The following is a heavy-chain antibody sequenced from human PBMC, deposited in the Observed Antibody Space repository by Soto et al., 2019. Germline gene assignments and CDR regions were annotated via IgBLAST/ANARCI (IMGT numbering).Heavy chain of an antibody. Sequence: SETLSLTCTVAGGSISSYYGSWIRQPPGKGLEWIGYIYYSGSTNYNPSLKSRVTISVDTSKNQFSLKLSSVTAADTAVYYCARGDIFPGYPPWGPGPPVTSPQ. CDR1: GGSISSYY. D-gene: IGHD3-9*01. CDR3: ARGDIFPGYPP. V-gene: IGHV4-59*01. CDR2: IYYSGST. J-gene: IGHJ5*02.